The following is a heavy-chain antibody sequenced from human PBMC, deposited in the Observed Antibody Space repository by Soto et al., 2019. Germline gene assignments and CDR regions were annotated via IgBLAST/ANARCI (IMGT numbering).Heavy chain of an antibody. CDR1: GFTFSNYW. Sequence: GGSLRLSCAASGFTFSNYWMSWVRQAPGKGLEWVANIKEDGSEKYSVDSVRGRFTISRDNAKNSLFLQMNSLRAEDTAVYYCVKDEGSSRPFDYWGQGTLVTVSS. CDR3: VKDEGSSRPFDY. J-gene: IGHJ4*02. V-gene: IGHV3-7*01. D-gene: IGHD6-13*01. CDR2: IKEDGSEK.